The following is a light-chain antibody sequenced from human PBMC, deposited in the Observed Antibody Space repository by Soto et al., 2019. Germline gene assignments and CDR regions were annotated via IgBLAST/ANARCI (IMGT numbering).Light chain of an antibody. CDR3: QSYDSSLSVVV. Sequence: QAVVTQPPSVSGAPGQRVTISGTGSSSNIGAGYDVHWYQQLPGTAPKLLIYGNSNRPSGVPDRFSGSKSGTSASLAITGLQAEDEADYYCQSYDSSLSVVVFGGGTQLTVL. V-gene: IGLV1-40*01. J-gene: IGLJ2*01. CDR2: GNS. CDR1: SSNIGAGYD.